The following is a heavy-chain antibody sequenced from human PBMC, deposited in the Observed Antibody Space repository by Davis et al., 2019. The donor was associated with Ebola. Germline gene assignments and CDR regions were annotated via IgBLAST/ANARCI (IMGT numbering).Heavy chain of an antibody. CDR2: IYTSGST. Sequence: PSETLSLTCTVSGGSISSYYWSWIRQPAGKGLEWIGRIYTSGSTNYNPSLMSRVTMSVDTSKNQFSLKLSSVTAADTAVYYCARDPSIAARPGWFDPWGQGTLVTVSS. D-gene: IGHD6-6*01. J-gene: IGHJ5*02. CDR3: ARDPSIAARPGWFDP. V-gene: IGHV4-4*07. CDR1: GGSISSYY.